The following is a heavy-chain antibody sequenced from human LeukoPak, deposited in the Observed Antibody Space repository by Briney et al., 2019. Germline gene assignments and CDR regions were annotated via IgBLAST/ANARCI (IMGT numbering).Heavy chain of an antibody. CDR1: GGSISSYY. CDR3: ARDARNWGPYYYMDV. CDR2: IYYSGST. D-gene: IGHD7-27*01. Sequence: SETLSLTCTVSGGSISSYYWSWIRQPPGKGLEWIGYIYYSGSTNYNPSLKSRVTISVDTSKNQFSLKLSSVTAADTAVYYCARDARNWGPYYYMDVWGKGTTVTVSS. V-gene: IGHV4-59*01. J-gene: IGHJ6*03.